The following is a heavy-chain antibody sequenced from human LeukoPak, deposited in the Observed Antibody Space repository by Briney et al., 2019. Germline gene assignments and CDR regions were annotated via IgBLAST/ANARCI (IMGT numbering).Heavy chain of an antibody. J-gene: IGHJ4*02. CDR1: GFTFSSYD. CDR3: ARTRGYSSSPIRTPCFDY. D-gene: IGHD6-6*01. Sequence: TGGSLRLSCASSGFTFSSYDMHWVRQAPGKGLEWVAFIRNDRSNKYYADSVKGRFTISRDNAKNSLYLQMNSLRAEDTAVYYCARTRGYSSSPIRTPCFDYWGQGTLVTVSS. CDR2: IRNDRSNK. V-gene: IGHV3-30*02.